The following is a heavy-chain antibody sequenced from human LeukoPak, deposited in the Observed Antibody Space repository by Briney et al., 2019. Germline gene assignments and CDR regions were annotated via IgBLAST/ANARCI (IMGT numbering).Heavy chain of an antibody. Sequence: GGSLRLSWAASRFTFGTYWMTWVRQAPGKGLEWVANIKEDGSEKYYVDSVKGRFTISRDNAKNSLYLQMNSLRAEDTAVYYCARGRSSMEYWGRGTLVTVSS. CDR3: ARGRSSMEY. V-gene: IGHV3-7*03. CDR1: RFTFGTYW. D-gene: IGHD6-6*01. CDR2: IKEDGSEK. J-gene: IGHJ4*01.